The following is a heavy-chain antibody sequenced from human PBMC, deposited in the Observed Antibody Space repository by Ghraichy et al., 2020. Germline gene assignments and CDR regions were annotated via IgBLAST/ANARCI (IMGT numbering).Heavy chain of an antibody. CDR1: GFTFSTYG. CDR2: ISYDGKNK. D-gene: IGHD3-22*01. V-gene: IGHV3-30*18. J-gene: IGHJ4*02. CDR3: AKEFDSSGYYSSYYFDY. Sequence: GGSLRLSCAASGFTFSTYGMHWVRQAPGKGLEWVAVISYDGKNKFYADSVKGRLTISRDNSKNTLYLQMNSLRAEDTAVYYCAKEFDSSGYYSSYYFDYWGQGTLVTVSS.